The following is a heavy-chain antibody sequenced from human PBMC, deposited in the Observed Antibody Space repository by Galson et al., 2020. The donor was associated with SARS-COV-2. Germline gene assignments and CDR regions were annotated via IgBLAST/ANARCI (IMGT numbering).Heavy chain of an antibody. V-gene: IGHV3-33*01. CDR3: ARDRDLGELSLFDY. CDR2: IWYDGSNK. Sequence: GGSLRLSCTASGFTFSSYGMHWVRKAPGKGLERVAVIWYDGSNKYYEDSVKGRFTISRDNSKNTLYLQMNSLRAEDTAVYYCARDRDLGELSLFDYWGQGTLVTVSS. J-gene: IGHJ4*02. D-gene: IGHD3-16*02. CDR1: GFTFSSYG.